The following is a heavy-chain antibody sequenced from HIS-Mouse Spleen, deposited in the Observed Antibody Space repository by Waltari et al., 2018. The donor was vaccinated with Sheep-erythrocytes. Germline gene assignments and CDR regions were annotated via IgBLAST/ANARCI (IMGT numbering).Heavy chain of an antibody. Sequence: QVQLVESGGGVVQPGRSLRLSCAASGFTFSSYGMHWVRQAPGKGLVWVAVISYDGSNKYYADSVKGRFTISRDNSKNTPYLQMNSLRAEDTAVYYCAKGDAMVYDAFDIWGQGTMVTVSS. CDR1: GFTFSSYG. V-gene: IGHV3-30*18. J-gene: IGHJ3*02. D-gene: IGHD2-8*01. CDR3: AKGDAMVYDAFDI. CDR2: ISYDGSNK.